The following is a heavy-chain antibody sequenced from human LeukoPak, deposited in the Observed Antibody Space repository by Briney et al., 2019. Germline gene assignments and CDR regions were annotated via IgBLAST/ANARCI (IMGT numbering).Heavy chain of an antibody. CDR1: GGSVSSTNW. CDR3: AREGGLYRPLDY. CDR2: VHLDGRT. J-gene: IGHJ4*02. Sequence: SGTLSLTCGVSGGSVSSTNWWTWLRQPPGKGLEWIGEVHLDGRTNFNPSLKSRLTMSVDLSENHVSLKLTSVTAADTAVYYCAREGGLYRPLDYSGQGTLVTDSS. D-gene: IGHD6-25*01. V-gene: IGHV4-4*02.